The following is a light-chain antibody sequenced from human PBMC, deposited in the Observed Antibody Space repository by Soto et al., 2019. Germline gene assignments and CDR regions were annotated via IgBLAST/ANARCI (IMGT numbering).Light chain of an antibody. V-gene: IGLV2-14*03. CDR2: AVS. CDR3: SSYTPSSTYV. CDR1: SSDVGGYNY. J-gene: IGLJ1*01. Sequence: QSALTQPASVSGSPGQSITISCTGTSSDVGGYNYVSWYQQYPGKAPKLMIYAVSSRPSGVSNRFSGTKSGNTASLTISGLQAEDEAEYHCSSYTPSSTYVFGTGTKLTVL.